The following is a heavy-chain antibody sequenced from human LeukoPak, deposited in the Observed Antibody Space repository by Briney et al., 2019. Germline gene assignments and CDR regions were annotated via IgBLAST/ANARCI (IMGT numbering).Heavy chain of an antibody. CDR2: IIPIFGTA. Sequence: ASVKVSCKASGGTFSSYAISWMRQAPGQGLERMGGIIPIFGTANYAQKFQGRVTITTDESTSTAYMELSSLRSEDTAVYYCPTASGGNSGYYGMDVWGQGTTVTVSS. CDR3: PTASGGNSGYYGMDV. V-gene: IGHV1-69*05. J-gene: IGHJ6*02. D-gene: IGHD4-23*01. CDR1: GGTFSSYA.